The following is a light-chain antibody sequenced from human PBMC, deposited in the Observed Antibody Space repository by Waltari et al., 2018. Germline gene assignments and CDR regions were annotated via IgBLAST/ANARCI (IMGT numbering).Light chain of an antibody. Sequence: EIVMTQSPATLSVSPGERATLSCRASQSVSSNLAWYPQNPGQAPRLLIYGASTRATGIPARFSGSASGTEFTLTISSLQSEDFAVYYCQQYNNWPPWTFGQGTKVEIK. V-gene: IGKV3-15*01. J-gene: IGKJ1*01. CDR3: QQYNNWPPWT. CDR1: QSVSSN. CDR2: GAS.